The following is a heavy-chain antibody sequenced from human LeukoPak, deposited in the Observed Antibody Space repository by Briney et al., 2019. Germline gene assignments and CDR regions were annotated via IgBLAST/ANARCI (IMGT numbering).Heavy chain of an antibody. CDR1: GYTFTDYH. CDR3: ARDLVRDGHNAGYGY. J-gene: IGHJ4*02. V-gene: IGHV1-2*02. CDR2: INPDSGAT. D-gene: IGHD5-24*01. Sequence: GASVKVSCKASGYTFTDYHIHWVRQAPGQGLEWMGWINPDSGATKYAQRFHGRVTVTRDTSISAAHMELSRLTSDDTAVYFCARDLVRDGHNAGYGYWGQGTLVIVSS.